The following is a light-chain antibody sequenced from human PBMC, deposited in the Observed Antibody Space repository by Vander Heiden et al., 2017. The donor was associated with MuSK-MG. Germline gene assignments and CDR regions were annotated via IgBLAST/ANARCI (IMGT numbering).Light chain of an antibody. Sequence: EIVLTQSPATLSLSPGERATLSCRASQSVSSYLAWYQQKPGQAPRLLIYDASNRATGIPVRFSGSGSGTDFTLNISSLEPEDFAVYYCQQRVNWPITFGQGTRLEIK. CDR2: DAS. V-gene: IGKV3-11*01. CDR3: QQRVNWPIT. CDR1: QSVSSY. J-gene: IGKJ5*01.